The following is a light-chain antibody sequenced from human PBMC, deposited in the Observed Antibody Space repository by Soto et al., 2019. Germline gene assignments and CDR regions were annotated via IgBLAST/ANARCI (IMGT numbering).Light chain of an antibody. Sequence: EIVLAQSPGTLCLSPGERATLSCRASQSVSSNYLAWYQQRPGQAPGLLIYGASSRATGIPDRFSGSGSGTDFTLTITRLEPEDFAMYYCQRYDSFRTFGQGTKVDIK. J-gene: IGKJ1*01. V-gene: IGKV3-20*01. CDR1: QSVSSNY. CDR2: GAS. CDR3: QRYDSFRT.